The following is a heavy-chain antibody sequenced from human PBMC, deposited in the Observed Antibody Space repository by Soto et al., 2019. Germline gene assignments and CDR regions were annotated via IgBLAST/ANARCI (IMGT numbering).Heavy chain of an antibody. V-gene: IGHV4-30-2*01. CDR3: ARDVYGDYDY. D-gene: IGHD4-17*01. Sequence: PSETLSLTCAVSGGSISSGGYSWSWIRQPPGKGLEWIGYIYHSGSTYYNPSLKSRVTISVDRSKNQFSLKLSSVTAADTAVYYCARDVYGDYDYWGQGTLVTVSS. CDR1: GGSISSGGYS. CDR2: IYHSGST. J-gene: IGHJ4*02.